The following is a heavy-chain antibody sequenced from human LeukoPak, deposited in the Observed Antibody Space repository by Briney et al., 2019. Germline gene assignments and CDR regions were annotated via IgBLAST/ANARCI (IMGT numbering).Heavy chain of an antibody. V-gene: IGHV4-61*02. J-gene: IGHJ4*02. D-gene: IGHD3-10*01. Sequence: SETLSLTCTVSGGSISSGSHYWSWIRQPAGKGLEWIGRIYTSGSTNYNPSLKSRVTISVDTSKNQFSLRLSSVTAADTAVYYCARDWRVRGAFDYWGQGTLVTVSS. CDR2: IYTSGST. CDR1: GGSISSGSHY. CDR3: ARDWRVRGAFDY.